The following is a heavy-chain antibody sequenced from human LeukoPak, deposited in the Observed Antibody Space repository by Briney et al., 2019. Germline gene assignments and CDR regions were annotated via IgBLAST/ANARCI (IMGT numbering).Heavy chain of an antibody. D-gene: IGHD5-12*01. Sequence: ASVKVSCKASGYTFTAYYMHWVRQVPGQGLEWMGRINPNSGDTDYAQKFQGRVIMTRHTSISTAYMEVSRLRSDDTAVYYCARVDSGHDYGPSWGQGTTVTVSS. J-gene: IGHJ6*02. CDR2: INPNSGDT. CDR3: ARVDSGHDYGPS. CDR1: GYTFTAYY. V-gene: IGHV1-2*06.